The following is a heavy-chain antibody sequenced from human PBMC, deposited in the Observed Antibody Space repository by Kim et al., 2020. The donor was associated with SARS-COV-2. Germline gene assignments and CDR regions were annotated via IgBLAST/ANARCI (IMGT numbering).Heavy chain of an antibody. V-gene: IGHV1-69*13. CDR3: ASGAMVLLHDYFDY. D-gene: IGHD1-26*01. J-gene: IGHJ4*02. Sequence: SVKVSCKASGGTFSSYAISWVRQAPGQGLEWMGGIIPIFGTANYAQKFQGRVTITADESTSTAYMELSSLRSEDTAVYYCASGAMVLLHDYFDYWGQGTLVTVSS. CDR2: IIPIFGTA. CDR1: GGTFSSYA.